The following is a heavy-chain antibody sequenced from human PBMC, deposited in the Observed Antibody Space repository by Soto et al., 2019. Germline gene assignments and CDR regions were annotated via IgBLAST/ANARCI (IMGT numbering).Heavy chain of an antibody. J-gene: IGHJ6*03. Sequence: QVQLQESGPGLVKPSETLSLTCTVSGGSFSNYYWSWIRQTPGRGLEWIGYVFYSGSTNYNPSLKSRVTISLDTSKSEFSLKLSSVTVADTALYCCARAPGGVDYYCTDVWGKGTTVTVSS. CDR2: VFYSGST. CDR3: ARAPGGVDYYCTDV. V-gene: IGHV4-59*12. D-gene: IGHD3-10*01. CDR1: GGSFSNYY.